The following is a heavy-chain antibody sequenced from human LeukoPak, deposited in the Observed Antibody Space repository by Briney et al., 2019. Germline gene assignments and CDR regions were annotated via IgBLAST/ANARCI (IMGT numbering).Heavy chain of an antibody. D-gene: IGHD1-26*01. Sequence: ASVRVSCKVSGYTLTELTMHWVRQAPGKGLEWMGGFDPEDGETIYAQKFQGRVTMTEDTSTDTAYMELTSLTSEDTAVYYCAIWGTGSFSDPAFDYWGQGTLVTVSS. V-gene: IGHV1-24*01. CDR2: FDPEDGET. J-gene: IGHJ4*02. CDR3: AIWGTGSFSDPAFDY. CDR1: GYTLTELT.